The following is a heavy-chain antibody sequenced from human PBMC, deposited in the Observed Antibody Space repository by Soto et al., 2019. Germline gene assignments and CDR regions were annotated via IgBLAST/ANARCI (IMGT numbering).Heavy chain of an antibody. Sequence: EVQLVESGGGLVKPGGSLTLSCEASGFTFKRAWMNWVRQAPGKGLEWVGRIKSGIDGEATDYGAPVKGRFTISRDDSRNTLSLQMNSLKTEDTAIYYCSTGLGTYYSRFDYWGRGTLVTVSS. J-gene: IGHJ4*02. CDR2: IKSGIDGEAT. D-gene: IGHD3-10*01. CDR1: GFTFKRAW. CDR3: STGLGTYYSRFDY. V-gene: IGHV3-15*07.